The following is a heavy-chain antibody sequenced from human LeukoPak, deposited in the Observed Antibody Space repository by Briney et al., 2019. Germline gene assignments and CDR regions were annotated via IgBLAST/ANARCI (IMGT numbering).Heavy chain of an antibody. CDR2: INAFGART. CDR3: AKVALGYCSGSSCYYFDY. V-gene: IGHV3-23*01. CDR1: GFTLSGYA. J-gene: IGHJ4*02. D-gene: IGHD2-15*01. Sequence: GGSLRLSCEASGFTLSGYAMSWVRQAPGKGLEWVSSINAFGARTYYVDSVKGRFTISRDNSKNTLYLQMNSLRAEDTALYYCAKVALGYCSGSSCYYFDYGGQGTLVTVSS.